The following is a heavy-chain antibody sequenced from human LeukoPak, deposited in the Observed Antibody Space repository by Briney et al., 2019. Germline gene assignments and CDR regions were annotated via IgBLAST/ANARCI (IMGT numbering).Heavy chain of an antibody. CDR3: TNEYFDY. CDR1: GFTFGDYA. CDR2: IRSKTYGGTT. D-gene: IGHD1-1*01. J-gene: IGHJ4*02. Sequence: GGSLRLSCTTSGFTFGDYAVDWVRQAPGQGLEWVGFIRSKTYGGTTEYAASVKGRFTISRDDSKSIAYLQLNSLKTEDTAVYYCTNEYFDYWGQGTRVTVSS. V-gene: IGHV3-49*04.